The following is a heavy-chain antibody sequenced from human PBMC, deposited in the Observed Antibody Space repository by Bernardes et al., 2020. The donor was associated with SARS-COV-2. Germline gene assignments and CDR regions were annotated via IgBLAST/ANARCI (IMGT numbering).Heavy chain of an antibody. CDR3: ARHDFGGEDFDY. CDR2: IDPSDSHT. V-gene: IGHV5-10-1*01. D-gene: IGHD4-17*01. Sequence: GEPLKSSCKGSGYSFTNNWINWVRQMPGKGLEWMGRIDPSDSHTNYNPSFQDHVTISADKSISTAYLQWSRLKASDTAMYYCARHDFGGEDFDYWGQGTLVTVSS. J-gene: IGHJ4*02. CDR1: GYSFTNNW.